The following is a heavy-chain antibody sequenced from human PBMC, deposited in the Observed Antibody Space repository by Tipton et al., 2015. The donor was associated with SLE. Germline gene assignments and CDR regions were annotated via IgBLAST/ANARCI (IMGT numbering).Heavy chain of an antibody. CDR2: ISTYNGNT. V-gene: IGHV1-18*01. CDR3: ARVRVDTAMVVFFF. Sequence: QLVQSGVEVKKPGASVRVSCKASGYTFTTYGISWVRQAPGQGLEWMGWISTYNGNTNYAQKLQGRVTITSDTSTSTAYMELRSLRSDDTAIYYCARVRVDTAMVVFFFWSQGTLVTVSS. J-gene: IGHJ4*02. CDR1: GYTFTTYG. D-gene: IGHD5-18*01.